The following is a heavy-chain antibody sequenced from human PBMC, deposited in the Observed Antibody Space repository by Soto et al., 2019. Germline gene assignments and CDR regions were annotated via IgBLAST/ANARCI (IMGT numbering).Heavy chain of an antibody. V-gene: IGHV3-49*03. J-gene: IGHJ5*02. CDR3: TRSQAPSTHQFDP. Sequence: PGGSLRLSCTASGFTFGDYAMSWFRQAPGKGLEWVGFIGSKAYGGTTEYAASVKGRFTISRDDSKSIAYLQMNSLKTEDTAVYYCTRSQAPSTHQFDPWGQGTLVTVSS. CDR2: IGSKAYGGTT. CDR1: GFTFGDYA. D-gene: IGHD2-2*01.